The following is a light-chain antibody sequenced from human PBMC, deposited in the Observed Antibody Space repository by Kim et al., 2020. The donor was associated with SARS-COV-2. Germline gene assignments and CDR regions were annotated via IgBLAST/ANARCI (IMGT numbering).Light chain of an antibody. V-gene: IGKV3-11*01. CDR3: QQRDDWPRT. CDR1: QNVDIY. J-gene: IGKJ1*01. Sequence: EIVLTQSPATLSLSPGERATLSCRASQNVDIYLAWYQQKPGQAPRLLIYDASNRATGVPARFSGSGSGTDFTLTISSLEPEDMAVYYCQQRDDWPRTFGQGTKLDIK. CDR2: DAS.